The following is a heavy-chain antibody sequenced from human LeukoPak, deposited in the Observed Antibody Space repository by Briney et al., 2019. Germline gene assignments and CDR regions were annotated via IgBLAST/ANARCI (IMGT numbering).Heavy chain of an antibody. J-gene: IGHJ6*03. CDR3: ARETSQKGAHYMDV. D-gene: IGHD3-16*01. Sequence: PSETLSLTCTVSGCSISSSSYYWGWIRQPPGKGREWIGSIYYSGSTYYNPSRKSLVTISADTSKNQFSLKLSSVTAADTAVYYCARETSQKGAHYMDVWGKGTTVTISS. CDR1: GCSISSSSYY. V-gene: IGHV4-39*07. CDR2: IYYSGST.